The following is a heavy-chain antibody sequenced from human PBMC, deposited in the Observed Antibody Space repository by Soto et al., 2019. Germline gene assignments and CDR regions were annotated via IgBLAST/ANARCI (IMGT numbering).Heavy chain of an antibody. D-gene: IGHD6-13*01. CDR3: AKEDVGRGSSWYYYYGMDV. CDR1: GFTFSSYA. J-gene: IGHJ6*02. CDR2: ISGSGGST. V-gene: IGHV3-23*01. Sequence: EVQLLESGGGLVQPGGSLRLSCAASGFTFSSYAMSWVRQAPGKGLEWVSAISGSGGSTYYADSVKGRFTISRDNSXNXLXRQMNSLRAEDTAVYYCAKEDVGRGSSWYYYYGMDVWGQGTTDTVSS.